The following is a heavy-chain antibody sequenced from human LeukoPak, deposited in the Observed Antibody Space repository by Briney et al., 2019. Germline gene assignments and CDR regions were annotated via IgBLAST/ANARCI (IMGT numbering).Heavy chain of an antibody. CDR2: ISYDGSNK. J-gene: IGHJ5*02. CDR3: ARERERFLNL. CDR1: GFTFSSYS. Sequence: GGSLRLSCAASGFTFSSYSMNWVRQAPGKGLEWVAVISYDGSNKYYADSVKGRFTISRDNSKNTLYLEMNSLRAEDTAVYYCARERERFLNLWGQGTLVTVSS. D-gene: IGHD3-3*01. V-gene: IGHV3-30*03.